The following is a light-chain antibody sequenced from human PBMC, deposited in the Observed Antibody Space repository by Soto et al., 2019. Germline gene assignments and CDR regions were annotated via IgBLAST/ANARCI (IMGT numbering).Light chain of an antibody. J-gene: IGKJ4*01. V-gene: IGKV1-39*01. CDR1: QSISSY. Sequence: DIQMTQSPSSLSASVGDRVTITCRASQSISSYLIWYQHKPGEAPKLLIYGASSLYNGVPSRFSGSGSGTEFTLTINSLQPEDFATYYCQQSYSNPLTFGGGTKVEIK. CDR2: GAS. CDR3: QQSYSNPLT.